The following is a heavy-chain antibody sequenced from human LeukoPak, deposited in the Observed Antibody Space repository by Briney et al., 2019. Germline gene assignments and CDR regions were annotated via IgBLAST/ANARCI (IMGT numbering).Heavy chain of an antibody. J-gene: IGHJ5*02. D-gene: IGHD3-10*01. CDR2: IIPIFGTA. CDR3: ASSFTLYGSGSFNWFDP. CDR1: GGAFSSYA. V-gene: IGHV1-69*01. Sequence: SVKVSCKASGGAFSSYAISWVRQAPGQGLEWMGGIIPIFGTANYAQKFQGRVTITADESTSTAYMELSSLRSEDTAVYYCASSFTLYGSGSFNWFDPWGQGTLVTVSS.